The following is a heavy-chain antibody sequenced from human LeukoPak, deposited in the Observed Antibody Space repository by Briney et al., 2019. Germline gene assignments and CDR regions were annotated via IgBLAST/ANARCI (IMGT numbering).Heavy chain of an antibody. J-gene: IGHJ4*02. V-gene: IGHV1-2*06. CDR2: INPNSGGT. Sequence: GASVKVSCKASGYTFTGYYMHWVRQAPGQGLEWMGRINPNSGGTNYAQKFQGRVTMTRDTSISTVYMELSRLRSDDTAVYYCARGYSSGWHRPEDDYWGQGTLVTVSS. CDR1: GYTFTGYY. D-gene: IGHD6-19*01. CDR3: ARGYSSGWHRPEDDY.